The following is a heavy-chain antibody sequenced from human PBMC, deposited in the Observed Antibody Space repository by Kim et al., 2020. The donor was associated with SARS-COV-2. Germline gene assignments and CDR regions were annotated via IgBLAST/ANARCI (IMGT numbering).Heavy chain of an antibody. J-gene: IGHJ6*02. CDR1: GFTFSDYY. CDR2: ISSSGSTI. CDR3: ARDRRPGSGSYAPTYYYGMDV. D-gene: IGHD3-10*01. Sequence: GGSLRLSCAASGFTFSDYYMSWIRQAPGKGLEWVSYISSSGSTIYYADSVKGRFTISRDNAKNSLYLQMNSLRAEDTAVYYCARDRRPGSGSYAPTYYYGMDVWGQGTTVTVSS. V-gene: IGHV3-11*01.